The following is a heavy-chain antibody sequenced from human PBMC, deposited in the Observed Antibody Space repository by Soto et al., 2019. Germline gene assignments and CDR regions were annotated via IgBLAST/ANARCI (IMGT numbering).Heavy chain of an antibody. D-gene: IGHD2-2*02. Sequence: XSVKVSCKASGYSFTSYYMHWVRQAPGQGLEWMGIINPSGGSTSYAQKFQGRVTMTRDTSTSTVYMELSSLRSEDTAVYYCARGGYCSSTRCYTAYYYYGMDVWGQGTTVTSP. J-gene: IGHJ6*02. CDR2: INPSGGST. V-gene: IGHV1-46*01. CDR3: ARGGYCSSTRCYTAYYYYGMDV. CDR1: GYSFTSYY.